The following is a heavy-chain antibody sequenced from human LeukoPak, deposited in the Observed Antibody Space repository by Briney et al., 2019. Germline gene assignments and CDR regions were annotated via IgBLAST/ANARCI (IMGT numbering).Heavy chain of an antibody. J-gene: IGHJ5*02. Sequence: SQTLSLTCAISGDSVSSNSAAWNWIRQSPSRGLGWLGRTYYRSKWYNDYAVSVKSRITINPDTSKNQFSLQLNSVTPEDTAVYYCARGGYYDFWSGYSNWFDPWGQGTLVTVSS. CDR2: TYYRSKWYN. CDR1: GDSVSSNSAA. D-gene: IGHD3-3*01. V-gene: IGHV6-1*01. CDR3: ARGGYYDFWSGYSNWFDP.